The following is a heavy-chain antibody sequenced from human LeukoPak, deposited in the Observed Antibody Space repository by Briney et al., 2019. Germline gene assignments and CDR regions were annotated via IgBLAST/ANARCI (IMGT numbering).Heavy chain of an antibody. CDR2: ISSSSSYI. Sequence: PGGSLRLSCAASGFTFSSYSMNWVRQAPGKGLEWVSSISSSSSYIYYADSVKGRFTISRDNSKNSLYLQMNRLRAGDTAVYYCARGGIFYYDSSGYFTGDCWGQGTLVTVSS. D-gene: IGHD3-22*01. V-gene: IGHV3-21*01. CDR1: GFTFSSYS. J-gene: IGHJ4*02. CDR3: ARGGIFYYDSSGYFTGDC.